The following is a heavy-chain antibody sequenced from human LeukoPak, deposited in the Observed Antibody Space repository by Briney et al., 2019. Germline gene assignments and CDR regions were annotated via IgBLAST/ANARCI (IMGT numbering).Heavy chain of an antibody. D-gene: IGHD6-13*01. CDR3: ASDAGNCFDP. J-gene: IGHJ5*02. V-gene: IGHV4-31*03. Sequence: SETRSLTCTVSGGSISSGGYYWSWIRQRPGEGLECIRYIDSSGSTYYNPSLKSRVTISVDTSKNQFSLKLSSVTAADTAVYYCASDAGNCFDPGGQGNLVTVSS. CDR2: IDSSGST. CDR1: GGSISSGGYY.